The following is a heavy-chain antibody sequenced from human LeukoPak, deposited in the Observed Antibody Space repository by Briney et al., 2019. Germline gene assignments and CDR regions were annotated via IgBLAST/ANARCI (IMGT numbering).Heavy chain of an antibody. V-gene: IGHV3-21*01. Sequence: PGGSLRLSCAASGFTFSSYSMNWVRQAPGKGLEWVSSISSSSSYIYYADSVKGRFTISRDNAKNSLYLQMNSLRAEDTAVYYCAKEDDFWSGYIGYWGQGTLVTVSS. D-gene: IGHD3-3*01. CDR2: ISSSSSYI. CDR3: AKEDDFWSGYIGY. J-gene: IGHJ4*02. CDR1: GFTFSSYS.